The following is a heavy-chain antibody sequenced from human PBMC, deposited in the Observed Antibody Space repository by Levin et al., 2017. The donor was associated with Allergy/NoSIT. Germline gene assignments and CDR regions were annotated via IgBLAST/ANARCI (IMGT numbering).Heavy chain of an antibody. CDR2: TYSDGTT. CDR3: ARGSGSYYGDD. J-gene: IGHJ4*02. Sequence: GESLKISCAASGFTVSSYYMSWVRQAPGKGLEWVSVTYSDGTTYYADSVKGRFTISRDSSKNILYLQMNSLRPKDTAVYYCARGSGSYYGDDWGQGTLVTVSS. D-gene: IGHD1-26*01. CDR1: GFTVSSYY. V-gene: IGHV3-66*01.